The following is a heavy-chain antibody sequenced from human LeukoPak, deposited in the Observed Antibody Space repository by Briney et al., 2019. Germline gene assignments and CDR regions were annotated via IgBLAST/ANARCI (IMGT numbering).Heavy chain of an antibody. V-gene: IGHV3-33*05. J-gene: IGHJ6*02. CDR1: GFTFSSYG. CDR2: ILYDGSNK. D-gene: IGHD2-2*01. Sequence: PGRSLRLSCAASGFTFSSYGMHWVRQAPGKGLEWVAVILYDGSNKYYSDSVKGRFTISRDDSKNTLYLQMNSLRAEDTAVYYCARVSGCSTSCDSMGYYYYYGMDVWGQGTTVTVSS. CDR3: ARVSGCSTSCDSMGYYYYYGMDV.